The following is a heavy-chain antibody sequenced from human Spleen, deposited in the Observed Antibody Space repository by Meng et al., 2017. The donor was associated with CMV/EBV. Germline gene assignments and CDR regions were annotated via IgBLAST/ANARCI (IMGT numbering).Heavy chain of an antibody. CDR2: IIPIFGTA. J-gene: IGHJ4*02. V-gene: IGHV1-69*12. CDR1: GGTFSSYA. D-gene: IGHD5-24*01. Sequence: QVQLVQSGDGVKQPGSSVKVSCKASGGTFSSYAISWVRQAPGQGLEWMGGIIPIFGTANYAQKFQGRVTITADESTSTAYMELSSLRSEDTAVYYCARALSRDGYLSYFDYWGQGTLVTVSS. CDR3: ARALSRDGYLSYFDY.